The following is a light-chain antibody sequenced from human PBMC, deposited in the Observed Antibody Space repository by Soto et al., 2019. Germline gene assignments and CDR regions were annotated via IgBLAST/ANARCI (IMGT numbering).Light chain of an antibody. CDR3: SSYTSSSTRV. CDR1: SSDVGGYNY. Sequence: QAVVTQPASVSGSPGQSITISCTGTSSDVGGYNYVSWYQQHPGKAPKLMIYEVSHRPSGVSNRFSGSKSDNTASLTISGLQAEDEADYYCSSYTSSSTRVFGTGTKLTVL. CDR2: EVS. J-gene: IGLJ1*01. V-gene: IGLV2-14*01.